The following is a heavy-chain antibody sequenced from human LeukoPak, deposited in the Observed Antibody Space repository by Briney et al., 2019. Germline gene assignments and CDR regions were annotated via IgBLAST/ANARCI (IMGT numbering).Heavy chain of an antibody. CDR3: ARDSGYFDY. D-gene: IGHD6-25*01. CDR2: IYHSGST. J-gene: IGHJ4*02. Sequence: PSQTLSLTCAVSGGSISSGGYSWSWIRQPPGKGLEWIGYIYHSGSTYYNPSLKSRVTISVDTSKNQFSLKLSSVTAADTAVYYCARDSGYFDYWGQGTLVTVSS. V-gene: IGHV4-30-2*01. CDR1: GGSISSGGYS.